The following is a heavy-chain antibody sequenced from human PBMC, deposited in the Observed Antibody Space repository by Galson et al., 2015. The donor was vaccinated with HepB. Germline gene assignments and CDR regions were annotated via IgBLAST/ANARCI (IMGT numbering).Heavy chain of an antibody. CDR3: AKEVTGWPDLDY. D-gene: IGHD1-14*01. CDR2: ISYDGSNK. J-gene: IGHJ4*02. CDR1: GFTFSSYG. V-gene: IGHV3-30*18. Sequence: SLRLSCAASGFTFSSYGMHWVRQAPGKGLEWVAVISYDGSNKYYADSVKGRFTISRDNSKNTLYLQMNSLRAEDTAVYYCAKEVTGWPDLDYWGQGTLVTVSS.